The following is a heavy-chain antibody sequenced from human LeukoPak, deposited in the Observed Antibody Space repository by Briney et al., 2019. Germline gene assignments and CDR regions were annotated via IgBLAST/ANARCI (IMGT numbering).Heavy chain of an antibody. CDR1: AFTFSSYW. CDR2: IKQDGSEK. V-gene: IGHV3-7*01. Sequence: GGSLRLSCAASAFTFSSYWMSWVRQAPGKGLEWVANIKQDGSEKYYVDSVKGRFTISRDNAKNSLYLQMNSLRDDDTAVYYCARDYALGGSSSGGPMANWGQGTLVTVSS. D-gene: IGHD3-16*01. CDR3: ARDYALGGSSSGGPMAN. J-gene: IGHJ4*02.